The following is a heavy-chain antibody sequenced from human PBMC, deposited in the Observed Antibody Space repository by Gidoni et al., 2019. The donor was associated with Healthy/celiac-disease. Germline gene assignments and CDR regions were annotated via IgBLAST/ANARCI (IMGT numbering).Heavy chain of an antibody. CDR1: GGSISSGGYY. CDR3: ARAAAGYSYGKTIDY. CDR2: IYYSGST. Sequence: QVQLQESGPGLVKPSQTLSLTCTVSGGSISSGGYYWSWIRQHPGKGLEWIGYIYYSGSTYYNPFLKSRVTISVDTSKNQFSLKLSSVTAADTAVYYCARAAAGYSYGKTIDYWGQGTLVTVSS. V-gene: IGHV4-31*03. J-gene: IGHJ4*02. D-gene: IGHD5-18*01.